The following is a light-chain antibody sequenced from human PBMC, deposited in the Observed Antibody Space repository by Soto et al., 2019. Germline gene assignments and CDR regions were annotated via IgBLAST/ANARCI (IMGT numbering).Light chain of an antibody. J-gene: IGKJ5*01. CDR2: AAS. Sequence: DIQMTQSPSSLYASVGDRVTITCRASQTIRKSLNWYQQKPGKAPNLLIYAASSLQSGVPSRFSGSGSGTDFTLTINSLQPEDFATYFCQQSYRTPFTFGQGTRLEIK. CDR1: QTIRKS. V-gene: IGKV1-39*01. CDR3: QQSYRTPFT.